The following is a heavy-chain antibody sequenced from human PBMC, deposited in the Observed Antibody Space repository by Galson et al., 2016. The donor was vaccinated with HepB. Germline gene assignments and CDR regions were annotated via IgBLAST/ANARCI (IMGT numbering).Heavy chain of an antibody. CDR1: EAPFRSYE. Sequence: SLRPPSAALEAPFRSYELPWVHQATGKALEWVAGIGTAVDTYYLGTVKGRFTISREDAKNSLYLQMNSLRAGDTAVYSCATSVYGDYRFDDWYFDLWGRGTLVTVSS. CDR3: ATSVYGDYRFDDWYFDL. J-gene: IGHJ2*01. D-gene: IGHD4-17*01. V-gene: IGHV3-13*04. CDR2: IGTAVDT.